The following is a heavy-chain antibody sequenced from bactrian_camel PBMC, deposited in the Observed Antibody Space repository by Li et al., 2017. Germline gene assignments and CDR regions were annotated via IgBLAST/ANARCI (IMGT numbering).Heavy chain of an antibody. CDR3: AADSRCNGGYLRRMHGSTIT. D-gene: IGHD2*01. CDR2: IYTGGRST. J-gene: IGHJ4*01. Sequence: VQLVESGGGSVQAGGSLSLSCVASGYTRGDWCMAWFRQVPGKERDLLTSIYTGGRSTYYSDSVKGRFTTSHDKAKNTMYLQMNGLKPEDTAMYFCAADSRCNGGYLRRMHGSTITGAREPRSPSP. V-gene: IGHV3S31*01. CDR1: GYTRGDWC.